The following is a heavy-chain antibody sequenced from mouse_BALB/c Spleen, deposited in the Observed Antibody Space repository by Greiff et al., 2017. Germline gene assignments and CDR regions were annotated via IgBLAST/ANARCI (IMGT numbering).Heavy chain of an antibody. V-gene: IGHV1-7*01. CDR2: INPSTGYT. CDR3: ARSTTVPFDY. J-gene: IGHJ2*01. Sequence: QVQLQQSGAELAKPGASVKMSCKASGYTFTSYWMHWVKQRPGQGLEWIGYINPSTGYTEYNQKFQGKATMTADTSSNTAYLQLSSLTSEDTAVYYCARSTTVPFDYWGQGTTLTVSS. CDR1: GYTFTSYW. D-gene: IGHD1-1*01.